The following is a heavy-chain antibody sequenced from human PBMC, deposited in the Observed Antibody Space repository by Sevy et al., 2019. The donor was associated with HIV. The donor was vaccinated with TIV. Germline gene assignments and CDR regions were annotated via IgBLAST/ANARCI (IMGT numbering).Heavy chain of an antibody. CDR1: GFMFSSYS. Sequence: GGSLRLSCAASGFMFSSYSMNWVRQAPGKGLEWVASISSSKDYINYADSVKGRFTISRDNAKNSLYLQMTSLRAEDTAVFYCARGPNIADYSFDYWGPGILVTVSS. CDR3: ARGPNIADYSFDY. CDR2: ISSSKDYI. D-gene: IGHD6-13*01. J-gene: IGHJ4*02. V-gene: IGHV3-21*01.